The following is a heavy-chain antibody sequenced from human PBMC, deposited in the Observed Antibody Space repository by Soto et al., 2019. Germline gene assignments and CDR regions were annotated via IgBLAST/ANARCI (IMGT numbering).Heavy chain of an antibody. V-gene: IGHV3-33*01. D-gene: IGHD6-13*01. Sequence: GGSLRLSCAASGFTFSSYGMHWVRQAPGKGLEWVAVIWFDGSNKYYANSVRGRFTISRDNSKNTLYLQMNSLRVEDTAVYYCARAKYTSSPNYFDYWGQGTLVTVS. CDR3: ARAKYTSSPNYFDY. J-gene: IGHJ4*02. CDR1: GFTFSSYG. CDR2: IWFDGSNK.